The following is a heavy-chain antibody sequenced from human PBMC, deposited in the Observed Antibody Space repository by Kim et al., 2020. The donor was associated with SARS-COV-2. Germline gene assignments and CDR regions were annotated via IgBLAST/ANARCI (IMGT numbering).Heavy chain of an antibody. D-gene: IGHD2-21*02. J-gene: IGHJ4*02. V-gene: IGHV3-7*03. Sequence: DAVTARSTISRESAKNSLCLHMTSLRAEDTAVYYCARGPGSADYYLDYWGQGTLVTVSS. CDR3: ARGPGSADYYLDY.